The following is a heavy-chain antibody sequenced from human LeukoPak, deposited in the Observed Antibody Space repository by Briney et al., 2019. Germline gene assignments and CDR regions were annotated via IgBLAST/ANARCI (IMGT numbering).Heavy chain of an antibody. CDR1: GFTFSDFY. CDR3: TRGGVAAALFNY. Sequence: GGSLRLSCEASGFTFSDFYMSWIRQAPGKGLEWVAYITSSSSYTNFADSVKGRFTISRDNAKNTLYLQMNSLRAEDTAVYYCTRGGVAAALFNYWGQGTLVDVSS. D-gene: IGHD6-13*01. J-gene: IGHJ4*02. CDR2: ITSSSSYT. V-gene: IGHV3-11*06.